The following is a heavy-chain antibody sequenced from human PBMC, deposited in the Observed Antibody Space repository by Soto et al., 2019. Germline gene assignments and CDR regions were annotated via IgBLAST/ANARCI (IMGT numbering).Heavy chain of an antibody. CDR1: GYTFTGYY. J-gene: IGHJ6*02. CDR3: VKDRDSNIWPSRDV. Sequence: GASVKVSCKASGYTFTGYYMNWVRQAPGQGLEWMGWISPNSGNIKYAQKLQGRVVMTTETSTSTAYMELRSLRSDDTAVYYWVKDRDSNIWPSRDVWGPGTTVTVSS. D-gene: IGHD3-22*01. V-gene: IGHV1-18*04. CDR2: ISPNSGNI.